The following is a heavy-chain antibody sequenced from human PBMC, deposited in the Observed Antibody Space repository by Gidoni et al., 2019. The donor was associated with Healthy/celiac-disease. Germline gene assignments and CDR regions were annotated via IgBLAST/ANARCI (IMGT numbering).Heavy chain of an antibody. CDR3: AKGKGYNWNELFDY. CDR2: ISWDGGST. D-gene: IGHD1-1*01. J-gene: IGHJ4*02. Sequence: EVQLVESGGVVVQPGGSLRLSCAASGFTFDAYTMHWVRQAPGKGLEWVSLISWDGGSTYYADSVKGRFTISRDNSKNSLYLQMNSLRTEDTALYYCAKGKGYNWNELFDYWGQGTLVTVSS. V-gene: IGHV3-43*01. CDR1: GFTFDAYT.